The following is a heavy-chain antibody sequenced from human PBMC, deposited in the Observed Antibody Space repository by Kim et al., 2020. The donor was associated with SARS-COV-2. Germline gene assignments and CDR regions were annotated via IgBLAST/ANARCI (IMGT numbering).Heavy chain of an antibody. V-gene: IGHV3-23*01. Sequence: ADSVKGRFTISRDNYKNTLFLQMSGLRAEDTALYYCAKDQHSSTWSYYFDSWGRGTLVTVAS. D-gene: IGHD2-2*01. CDR3: AKDQHSSTWSYYFDS. J-gene: IGHJ4*02.